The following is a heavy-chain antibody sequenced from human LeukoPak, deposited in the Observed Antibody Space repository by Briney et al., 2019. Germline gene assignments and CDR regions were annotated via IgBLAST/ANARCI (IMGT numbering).Heavy chain of an antibody. CDR3: ARLRGSSPIDY. CDR1: GGSISSSSYY. V-gene: IGHV4-39*01. D-gene: IGHD6-6*01. Sequence: SETLSLTCTVSGGSISSSSYYWGWIRQPPGKGLEWIGSIYYSGSTYYNPSLKSRVTISVDTSKNQFSLKLSSVTAADTAVYYCARLRGSSPIDYWGQGTLVTVSS. J-gene: IGHJ4*02. CDR2: IYYSGST.